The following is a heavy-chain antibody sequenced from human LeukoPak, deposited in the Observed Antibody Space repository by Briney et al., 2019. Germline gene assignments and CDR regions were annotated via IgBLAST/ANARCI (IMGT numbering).Heavy chain of an antibody. D-gene: IGHD5-12*01. Sequence: SETLSLTCAVSGGTITGYHWSWIRQPPGKGLDWIGYADSRGSTLYNPSLKSRVAISVDTSQRQLSLRLTSVTAADTAVYYCARAGSGSHFDCWGQGTLVAVSS. J-gene: IGHJ4*02. CDR1: GGTITGYH. V-gene: IGHV4-59*01. CDR3: ARAGSGSHFDC. CDR2: ADSRGST.